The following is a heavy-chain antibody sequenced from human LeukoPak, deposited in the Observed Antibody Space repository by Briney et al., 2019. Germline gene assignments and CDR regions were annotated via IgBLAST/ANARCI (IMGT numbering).Heavy chain of an antibody. CDR3: ATDRDNSDWQKRFDS. CDR2: ISWNSGSI. D-gene: IGHD2-21*02. V-gene: IGHV3-9*01. J-gene: IGHJ4*02. Sequence: PGRSLRLSCAASGFTFDDYAMHWVRQAPGKGLEWVSGISWNSGSIGYADSVRGRFTISRDNAKNSLHLQMNSLRAEDTAAYYCATDRDNSDWQKRFDSWGQGTLVTVSS. CDR1: GFTFDDYA.